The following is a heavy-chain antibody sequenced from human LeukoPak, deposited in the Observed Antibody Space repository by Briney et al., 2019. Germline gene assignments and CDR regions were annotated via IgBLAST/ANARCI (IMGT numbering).Heavy chain of an antibody. CDR3: ARHTAKTYSSSSDWFDP. J-gene: IGHJ5*02. V-gene: IGHV4-4*09. CDR1: GGSISSSY. Sequence: SETLSLTCTVSGGSISSSYWSWIRQPPGKGLEWIGYIYSSETTNYNPSLKSRVTISVDTSKNQFSLNLDSVTAADTAVYYCARHTAKTYSSSSDWFDPWGQGTLVTVSS. D-gene: IGHD6-6*01. CDR2: IYSSETT.